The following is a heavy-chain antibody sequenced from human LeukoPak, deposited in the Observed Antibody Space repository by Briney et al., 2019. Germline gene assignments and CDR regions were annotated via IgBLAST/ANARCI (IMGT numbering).Heavy chain of an antibody. CDR1: GSSINSYY. J-gene: IGHJ4*02. Sequence: SETLSLTCTVSGSSINSYYWSWIRQPPGKGLDWLAYTHYSADRNNNPSVRSRVSMSLDASKNQVSLRLSSVSAADTAVYFCSRLGYCSGGCCYFDYWGQGILVTVAS. CDR3: SRLGYCSGGCCYFDY. CDR2: THYSADR. V-gene: IGHV4-59*08. D-gene: IGHD2-15*01.